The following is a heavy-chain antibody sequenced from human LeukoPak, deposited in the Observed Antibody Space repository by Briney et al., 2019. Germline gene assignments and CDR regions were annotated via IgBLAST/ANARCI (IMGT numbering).Heavy chain of an antibody. Sequence: SVKVSCKASGGTFSSYAISWVRQAPGQELEWMGGIIPIFGTANYAQKFQGRVTITADESTSTAYMELSSLRSEDTAVYYCARAKLSGYYYYYYMDVWGKGTTVTVSS. D-gene: IGHD2/OR15-2a*01. V-gene: IGHV1-69*01. J-gene: IGHJ6*03. CDR3: ARAKLSGYYYYYYMDV. CDR2: IIPIFGTA. CDR1: GGTFSSYA.